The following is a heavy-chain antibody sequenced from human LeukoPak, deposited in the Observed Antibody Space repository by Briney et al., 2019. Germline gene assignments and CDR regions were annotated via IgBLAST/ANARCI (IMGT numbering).Heavy chain of an antibody. Sequence: PGRSLRLSCAASGFTFSSYAMHWVRQAPGKGLEWVAVISYDGSNKYYADSVKGRFTISRDNSKNTLYLQMNSLRAEDTAVYYCAREYDDYGDYVTLDYWGQGTLVTVSS. J-gene: IGHJ4*02. V-gene: IGHV3-30-3*01. CDR2: ISYDGSNK. CDR1: GFTFSSYA. D-gene: IGHD4-17*01. CDR3: AREYDDYGDYVTLDY.